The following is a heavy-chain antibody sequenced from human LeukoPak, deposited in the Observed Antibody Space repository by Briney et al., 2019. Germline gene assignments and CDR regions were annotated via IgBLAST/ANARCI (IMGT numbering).Heavy chain of an antibody. CDR1: GGSISSYY. CDR3: ARRPGGGRGDY. D-gene: IGHD3-10*01. CDR2: INHSGST. V-gene: IGHV4-34*01. Sequence: SETLSLTCTVSGGSISSYYWSWIRQPPGKGLEWIGEINHSGSTNYNPSLKSRVTISVDTSKNQFSLKLSSVTAADTAVYYCARRPGGGRGDYWGQGTLVTVSS. J-gene: IGHJ4*02.